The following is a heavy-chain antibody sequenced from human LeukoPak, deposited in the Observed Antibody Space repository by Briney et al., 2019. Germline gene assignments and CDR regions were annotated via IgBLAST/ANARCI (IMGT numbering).Heavy chain of an antibody. D-gene: IGHD3-9*01. CDR2: LYYSGST. CDR3: ARRGGYDILTGYPYYFDY. CDR1: GGSISSYY. V-gene: IGHV4-59*01. Sequence: SETLSLTCTVSGGSISSYYWSWIRQPPGKGLEWIGYLYYSGSTNYNPSLKSRVTISVDTSKNQFSLKLSSVTAADTAVYYCARRGGYDILTGYPYYFDYWGQGTLVTVSS. J-gene: IGHJ4*02.